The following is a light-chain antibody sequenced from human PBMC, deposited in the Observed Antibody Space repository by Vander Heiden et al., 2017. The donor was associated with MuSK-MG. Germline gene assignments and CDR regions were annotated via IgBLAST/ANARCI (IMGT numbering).Light chain of an antibody. V-gene: IGLV6-57*02. CDR1: SGSIASNY. CDR3: QSYDSSNSWV. Sequence: NFMLTQPHSVSESPGKTVTLSCTGRSGSIASNYVQWYQQRPGSAPTTVIYEDNKRPSGVPDRFSGSIDSSSNSASLTISGLKTEDEADYYCQSYDSSNSWVFGGGTRLT. J-gene: IGLJ3*02. CDR2: EDN.